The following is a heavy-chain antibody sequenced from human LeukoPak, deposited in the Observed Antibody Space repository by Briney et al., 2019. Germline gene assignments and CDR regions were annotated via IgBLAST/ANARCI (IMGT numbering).Heavy chain of an antibody. Sequence: GGSLRLSCAASGFTFSSSWMTWVRQAPGKGLEWVANMNQVGGEIYYMDSVKGRFTISRDNAKNSLYLQMNSLRAKDTAVYYCARVAVGASSSWYPFDYWGQGTLVTVSS. CDR2: MNQVGGEI. CDR3: ARVAVGASSSWYPFDY. D-gene: IGHD6-13*01. CDR1: GFTFSSSW. J-gene: IGHJ4*02. V-gene: IGHV3-7*01.